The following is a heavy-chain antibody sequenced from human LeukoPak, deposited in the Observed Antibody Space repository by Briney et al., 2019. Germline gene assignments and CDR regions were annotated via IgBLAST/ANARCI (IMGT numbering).Heavy chain of an antibody. V-gene: IGHV1-8*03. Sequence: ASVKVSCKAPGYTFTSYDINWVRQATGQGLEWMGWMNPNSGNTGYAQKFQGRVTITRNTSISTAYMELSSLRSEDTAVYYCARAPRITMVRGVIYWFDPWGQGTLVTVSS. CDR1: GYTFTSYD. CDR3: ARAPRITMVRGVIYWFDP. CDR2: MNPNSGNT. D-gene: IGHD3-10*01. J-gene: IGHJ5*02.